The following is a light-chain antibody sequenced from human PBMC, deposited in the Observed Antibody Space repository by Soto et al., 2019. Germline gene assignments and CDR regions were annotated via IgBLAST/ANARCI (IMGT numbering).Light chain of an antibody. CDR3: QQYGSSWT. CDR1: QSVSSRY. Sequence: EIVLTQSPGTLSLSPGERATLSCRASQSVSSRYLAWYKQKTSQALWLLIYGASSRATGISDMFSGSGSVTDFSFTISRLDPEDFAVYYCQQYGSSWTFGQGTKVDIK. V-gene: IGKV3-20*01. J-gene: IGKJ1*01. CDR2: GAS.